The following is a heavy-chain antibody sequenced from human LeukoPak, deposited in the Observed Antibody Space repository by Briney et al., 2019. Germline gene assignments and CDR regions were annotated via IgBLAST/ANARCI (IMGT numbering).Heavy chain of an antibody. D-gene: IGHD2-2*01. V-gene: IGHV3-30*18. Sequence: GGSLRLSCAASGFTFSSYGMHWVRQAPGKGLEWVAVISYDGSNKYYADSVKGRFTISRDNSKNTLYLQMNSLSAEDTAVYYCAKDFYQLLSPFDYWGQGTLVTVSS. CDR2: ISYDGSNK. CDR3: AKDFYQLLSPFDY. J-gene: IGHJ4*02. CDR1: GFTFSSYG.